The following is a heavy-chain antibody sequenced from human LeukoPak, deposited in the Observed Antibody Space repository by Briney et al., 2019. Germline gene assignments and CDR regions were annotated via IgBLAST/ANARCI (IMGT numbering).Heavy chain of an antibody. V-gene: IGHV3-21*01. CDR3: ARVYSSGSERDY. Sequence: GGSLRLSCAASGFTFDDYAMHWVRQAPGKGLEWVSSISSSSSYIYYADSVKGRFTISRDNAKNSLYLQMNSLRAEDTAVYYCARVYSSGSERDYWGQGTLVTVSS. J-gene: IGHJ4*02. CDR1: GFTFDDYA. D-gene: IGHD3-22*01. CDR2: ISSSSSYI.